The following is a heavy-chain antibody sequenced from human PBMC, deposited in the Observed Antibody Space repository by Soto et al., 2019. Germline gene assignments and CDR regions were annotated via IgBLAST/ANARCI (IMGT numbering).Heavy chain of an antibody. D-gene: IGHD3-22*01. J-gene: IGHJ5*02. CDR3: AGEIWYYDSSGSAPNSCWFDP. V-gene: IGHV1-3*01. Sequence: QVQLVQSGAEVKKPGASVKVSCKASGYTFTSYAMHWVRQAPGQRLEWMGWINAGNGNTKYSQKFQGRVTITRDTSASTAYMELSSLRSEDTAVYYCAGEIWYYDSSGSAPNSCWFDPWGQGTLVTVSS. CDR2: INAGNGNT. CDR1: GYTFTSYA.